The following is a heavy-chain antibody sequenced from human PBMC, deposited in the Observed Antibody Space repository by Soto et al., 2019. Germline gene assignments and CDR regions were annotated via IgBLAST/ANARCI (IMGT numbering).Heavy chain of an antibody. D-gene: IGHD6-19*01. CDR2: LDQSGGT. Sequence: QVQLQQWGAGLLKASETLSLTCAVVGDSLRGQSWNWIRQSPGKGLEWIGELDQSGGTNYNPSLRSRAIISDDTSKHQFSLTLTSVPAADTAVYYCAREDSYGWSGESLDVWGQGTTVTVSS. CDR3: AREDSYGWSGESLDV. J-gene: IGHJ6*02. CDR1: GDSLRGQS. V-gene: IGHV4-34*01.